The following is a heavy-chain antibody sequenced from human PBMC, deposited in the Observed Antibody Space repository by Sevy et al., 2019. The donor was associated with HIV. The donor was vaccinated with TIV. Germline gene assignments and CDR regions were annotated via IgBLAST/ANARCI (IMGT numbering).Heavy chain of an antibody. CDR3: ARAGLVVPAAPLDNYYGMDV. CDR2: IKQDGSEK. J-gene: IGHJ6*02. D-gene: IGHD2-2*01. V-gene: IGHV3-7*01. CDR1: GFTFSSYW. Sequence: GGSLRLSCAASGFTFSSYWMSWVRQAPGKGLEWVANIKQDGSEKYYVHSVKGRFTISRDNAKNSLYLQMNSLRAEDTAVYYCARAGLVVPAAPLDNYYGMDVWGQGTTVTVSS.